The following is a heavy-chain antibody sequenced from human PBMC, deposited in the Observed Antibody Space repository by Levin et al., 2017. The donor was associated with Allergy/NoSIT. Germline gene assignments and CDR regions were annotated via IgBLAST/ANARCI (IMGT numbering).Heavy chain of an antibody. CDR2: IYTSGST. V-gene: IGHV4-4*07. J-gene: IGHJ5*02. D-gene: IGHD2-2*01. Sequence: SQTLSLTCTVSGGSISSYYWSWIRQPAGKGLEWIGRIYTSGSTNYNPSLKSRVTMSVDTSKNQFSLKLSSVTAADTAVYYCARDLGLGYCSSTSCYSNWFDPWGQGTLVTVSS. CDR3: ARDLGLGYCSSTSCYSNWFDP. CDR1: GGSISSYY.